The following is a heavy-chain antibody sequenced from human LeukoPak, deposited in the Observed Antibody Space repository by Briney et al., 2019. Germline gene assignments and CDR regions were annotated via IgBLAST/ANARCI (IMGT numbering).Heavy chain of an antibody. D-gene: IGHD3-10*01. CDR1: GFSFSSYD. J-gene: IGHJ4*02. CDR3: AKALNGSGDY. Sequence: PGGSLRLSCAASGFSFSSYDMSWVRQAPGSGLEWVSAISGSGGSTYYADSVKGRFTISRDNSKNTLYLQMNSLRAEDTAVYYCAKALNGSGDYLGQGTLVTVSS. CDR2: ISGSGGST. V-gene: IGHV3-23*01.